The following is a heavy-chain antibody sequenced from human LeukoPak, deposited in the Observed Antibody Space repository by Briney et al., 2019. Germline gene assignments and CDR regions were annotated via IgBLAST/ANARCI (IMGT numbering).Heavy chain of an antibody. CDR3: ARVASIVDY. CDR1: GYTSTSYG. Sequence: ASVKVSCKASGYTSTSYGISWVRQAPGQGLEWMGWINPNSGGTNYAQKFQGRVTMTRDTSISTAYMELSRLRSDDTAVYYCARVASIVDYWGQGTLVTVSS. J-gene: IGHJ4*02. CDR2: INPNSGGT. V-gene: IGHV1-2*02. D-gene: IGHD5-12*01.